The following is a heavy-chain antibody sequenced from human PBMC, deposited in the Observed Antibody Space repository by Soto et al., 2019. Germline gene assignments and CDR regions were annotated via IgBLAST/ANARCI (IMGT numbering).Heavy chain of an antibody. CDR1: GFSLSTSGVG. CDR3: AHRRSHSDYYDSSGYSDYYFDY. Sequence: QITLKESGPTLVKPTQTLTLTCTFSGFSLSTSGVGVGWIRQPPGKALEWLALIYWDDDKRYSPSLKSRLTITKDTSKNQVVLTMTNMDPVDTATYYCAHRRSHSDYYDSSGYSDYYFDYWGQGTLVTVSS. V-gene: IGHV2-5*02. D-gene: IGHD3-22*01. CDR2: IYWDDDK. J-gene: IGHJ4*02.